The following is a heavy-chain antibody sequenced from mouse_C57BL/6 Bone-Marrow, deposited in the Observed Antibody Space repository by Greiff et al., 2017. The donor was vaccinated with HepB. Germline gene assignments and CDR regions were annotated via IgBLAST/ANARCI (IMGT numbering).Heavy chain of an antibody. CDR3: ARRGAY. J-gene: IGHJ3*01. Sequence: EVQLVESGGGLVQPGGSLKLSCAASGFTFSDYYMYWVRQTPEKRLEWVAYISNGGGSTYYPDTVKGRVTISRDNAKNTLYLQMSRLKSEDTAMYYCARRGAYWGQGTLVTVSA. CDR1: GFTFSDYY. CDR2: ISNGGGST. V-gene: IGHV5-12*01.